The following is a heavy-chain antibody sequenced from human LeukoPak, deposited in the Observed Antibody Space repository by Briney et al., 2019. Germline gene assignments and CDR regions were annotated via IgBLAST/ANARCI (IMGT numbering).Heavy chain of an antibody. V-gene: IGHV1-69*05. CDR1: GGTFSSYA. D-gene: IGHD5-12*01. CDR3: AIPLGGYSGYDWFDY. Sequence: ASVKVSCKASGGTFSSYAISWVRQAPGQGLEWMGGIIPIFGTANYAQKFQGRVTIITDESTSTAYMELSSLRSEDTAVYYCAIPLGGYSGYDWFDYWGQGTLVTVSS. CDR2: IIPIFGTA. J-gene: IGHJ4*02.